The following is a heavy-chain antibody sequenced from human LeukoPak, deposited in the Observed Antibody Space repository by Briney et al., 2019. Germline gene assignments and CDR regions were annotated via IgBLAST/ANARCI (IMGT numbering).Heavy chain of an antibody. CDR1: RFTFSNYG. CDR3: AKPSSTTMIRGVNPYLDY. J-gene: IGHJ4*02. Sequence: GGSLRLSCAASRFTFSNYGMHWVRQAPGKGLEWLAVISYDGSYKYYADSVKGRFTISRDNSKNTLFLQMNSLTAEDTAVYYCAKPSSTTMIRGVNPYLDYWGQGTLVTVSS. V-gene: IGHV3-30*18. D-gene: IGHD3-10*01. CDR2: ISYDGSYK.